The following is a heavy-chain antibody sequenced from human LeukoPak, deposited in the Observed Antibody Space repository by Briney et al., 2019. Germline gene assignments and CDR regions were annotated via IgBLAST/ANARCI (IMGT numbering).Heavy chain of an antibody. CDR2: ISSNGGST. J-gene: IGHJ4*02. D-gene: IGHD6-19*01. Sequence: GGSLRLSCAASGFTFSSYAMHWVRQAPGKGLEYVSAISSNGGSTNYASSVKGRFTISRDNSKNTLYLQMGSLRAEDMAIYYCARDTSGWIGIFDYWGQGTLVTVSS. CDR1: GFTFSSYA. V-gene: IGHV3-64*01. CDR3: ARDTSGWIGIFDY.